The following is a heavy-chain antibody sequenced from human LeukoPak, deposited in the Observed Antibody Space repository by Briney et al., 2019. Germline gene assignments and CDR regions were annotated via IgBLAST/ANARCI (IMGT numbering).Heavy chain of an antibody. J-gene: IGHJ5*02. D-gene: IGHD2-2*01. Sequence: SETLSLTCTVSGFSISTHYWSWIRQPPGKGLEWIGYIYYSGSTNSNPSLKSRVTISVSTSKNQFFLKLSSVTAADTAMYYCARFIVVVPAAGAGSTRFDPWGQGTLVTVSS. CDR2: IYYSGST. V-gene: IGHV4-59*11. CDR3: ARFIVVVPAAGAGSTRFDP. CDR1: GFSISTHY.